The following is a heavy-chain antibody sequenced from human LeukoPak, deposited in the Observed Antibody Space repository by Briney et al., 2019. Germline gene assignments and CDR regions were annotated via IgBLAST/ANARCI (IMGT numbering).Heavy chain of an antibody. CDR3: ARDLYSTSSTYYFDY. J-gene: IGHJ4*02. CDR2: ISSSGTTI. V-gene: IGHV3-11*01. Sequence: PGGSLRLSCAASGFTFRDYYMGWIRQAPGKGLGWLSYISSSGTTIFYADSVKGRFTISRDNAKNSLDLQMNSLRAEDTAVYYCARDLYSTSSTYYFDYWGQGTLVTVSS. CDR1: GFTFRDYY. D-gene: IGHD6-6*01.